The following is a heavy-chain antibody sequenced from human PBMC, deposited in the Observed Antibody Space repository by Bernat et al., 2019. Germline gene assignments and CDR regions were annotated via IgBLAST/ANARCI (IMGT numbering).Heavy chain of an antibody. D-gene: IGHD6-13*01. CDR1: GYTFSNYA. CDR3: AGKGLRRSHFYSYGMDG. J-gene: IGHJ6*02. V-gene: IGHV1-18*01. Sequence: QAQLVQSGSEVKKPGASVMVSCKASGYTFSNYAITWVRQAPGQGLEWMGWISGYNGNTDYAQKLQGRVTLTTDTSTSRAYMELRSLRSDDTDIYYCAGKGLRRSHFYSYGMDGWGQETTVTVSS. CDR2: ISGYNGNT.